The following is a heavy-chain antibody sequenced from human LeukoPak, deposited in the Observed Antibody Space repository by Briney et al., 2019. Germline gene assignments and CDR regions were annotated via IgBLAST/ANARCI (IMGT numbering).Heavy chain of an antibody. D-gene: IGHD6-13*01. J-gene: IGHJ4*02. CDR3: ARGQQQLVLGYFDY. CDR1: GGTFSSYA. Sequence: SVKVSCKASGGTFSSYAISWVRQAPRQGLEWMGGIIPIFGTANYAQKFQGRVTITTDESTSTAYMELSSLRSEDTAVYYCARGQQQLVLGYFDYWGQGTLVTVSS. V-gene: IGHV1-69*05. CDR2: IIPIFGTA.